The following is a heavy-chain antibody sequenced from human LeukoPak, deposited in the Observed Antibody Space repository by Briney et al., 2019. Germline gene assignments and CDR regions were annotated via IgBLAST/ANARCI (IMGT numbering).Heavy chain of an antibody. V-gene: IGHV3-9*01. CDR3: ARDYGSLDY. D-gene: IGHD4-17*01. CDR2: ISWNSGSI. J-gene: IGHJ4*02. Sequence: GGSLRLSCAASGFTFDDYAMHWVRQAPGKGLEWVSGISWNSGSIGYADSVKGRFTISRDNAKISLFLQMNSLRAEDTAVYYCARDYGSLDYWGQGTLVTVSS. CDR1: GFTFDDYA.